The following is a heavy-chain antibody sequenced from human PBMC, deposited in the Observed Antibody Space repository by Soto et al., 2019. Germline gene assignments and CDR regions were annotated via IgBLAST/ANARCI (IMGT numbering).Heavy chain of an antibody. CDR2: IYPSDSGT. Sequence: GETQKISYKGSGYSFTSYWAGWVRQMPGKGLEWMGIIYPSDSGTRYSPSFQGQVTISADKSISTAYLQWSSLKASDTAMYYCARYSSGWYRYYYYYMDVWGKGTTVTVSS. V-gene: IGHV5-51*01. D-gene: IGHD6-19*01. J-gene: IGHJ6*03. CDR1: GYSFTSYW. CDR3: ARYSSGWYRYYYYYMDV.